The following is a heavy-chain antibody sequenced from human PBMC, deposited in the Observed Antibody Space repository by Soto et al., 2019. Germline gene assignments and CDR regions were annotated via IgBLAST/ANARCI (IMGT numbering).Heavy chain of an antibody. Sequence: SETLSLTCAFSVGSIISSNWWSWVRQPPGKGLEWIGEIYHSGSTNYNPSLKSRVTISVDKSKNQFSLKLSSVTAADTAVYYCAREPRGGAFDIWGQGTMVTVSS. J-gene: IGHJ3*02. CDR3: AREPRGGAFDI. D-gene: IGHD3-10*01. V-gene: IGHV4-4*02. CDR1: VGSIISSNW. CDR2: IYHSGST.